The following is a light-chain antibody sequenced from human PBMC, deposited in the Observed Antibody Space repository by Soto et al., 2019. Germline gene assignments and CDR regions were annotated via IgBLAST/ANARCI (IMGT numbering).Light chain of an antibody. CDR2: SAS. CDR1: QSILFSSKQENH. Sequence: DIVLTQSPDSLAVSLGERATINCKSSQSILFSSKQENHLAWYQQKPGQPPRLLIYSASPRASGFPYRFRGSGSGTDFTITVSSLQSEDVAVYYCQQYFFRPLLTFGGGTKVEIK. CDR3: QQYFFRPLLT. J-gene: IGKJ4*01. V-gene: IGKV4-1*01.